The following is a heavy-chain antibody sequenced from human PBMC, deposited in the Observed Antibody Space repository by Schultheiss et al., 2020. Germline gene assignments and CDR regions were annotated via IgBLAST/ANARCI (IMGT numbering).Heavy chain of an antibody. D-gene: IGHD3-10*01. CDR3: VRGYGWGNYYYYGMDV. CDR1: GFTLSKFA. CDR2: IGGSARRI. Sequence: GGSLRLSCAASGFTLSKFAVSWVRQVPGKGLEWVSVIGGSARRIDYADSVKGRFTISRENAKNSLYLQMNSLRAGDTAVYYCVRGYGWGNYYYYGMDVWGQGTTVTVSS. J-gene: IGHJ6*02. V-gene: IGHV3-23*01.